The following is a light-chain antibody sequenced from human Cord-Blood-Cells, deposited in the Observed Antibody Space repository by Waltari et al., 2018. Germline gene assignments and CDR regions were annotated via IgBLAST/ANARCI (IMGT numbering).Light chain of an antibody. CDR2: DAS. CDR1: QSVSSY. J-gene: IGKJ2*01. Sequence: ELVLTQSPATLSLSPGERDTLSCRASQSVSSYLAWYQQKPGQAPRLLIYDASDRATGIPARFSGSGSGTDFTLTISSLEPEDFAVYYCQQRSNWPPMYTFGQGTKLEIK. V-gene: IGKV3-11*01. CDR3: QQRSNWPPMYT.